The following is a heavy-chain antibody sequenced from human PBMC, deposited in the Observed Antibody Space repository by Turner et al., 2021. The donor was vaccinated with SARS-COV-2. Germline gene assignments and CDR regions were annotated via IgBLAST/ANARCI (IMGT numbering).Heavy chain of an antibody. D-gene: IGHD3-22*01. CDR2: IYYSGST. V-gene: IGHV4-39*01. CDR3: ARNSPKWYYYDSSGYYDY. J-gene: IGHJ4*02. Sequence: QLQLPESGPGLVKPSETLSLTCTVSGGSISSRSYFWGWIRQPPGKGLEWLGSIYYSGSTYHNPSLKSRVTISVDTSKNQFSLKLSAVTAADTAVYYCARNSPKWYYYDSSGYYDYWGQGTLVTVSS. CDR1: GGSISSRSYF.